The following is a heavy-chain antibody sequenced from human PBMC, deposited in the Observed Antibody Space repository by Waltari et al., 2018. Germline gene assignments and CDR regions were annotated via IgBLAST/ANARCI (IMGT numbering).Heavy chain of an antibody. J-gene: IGHJ4*02. V-gene: IGHV4-59*11. Sequence: QVQLQESGPGLVKPSETLSLPCTVSGGSISSHYWSWIRQPPGKGLEWIGYIYYSGSTNYNPSLKSRVTISVYTSKNQFSLKLSSVTAADTAVYYCARYELRSLYYFDYWGQGTLVTVSS. D-gene: IGHD3-10*01. CDR1: GGSISSHY. CDR2: IYYSGST. CDR3: ARYELRSLYYFDY.